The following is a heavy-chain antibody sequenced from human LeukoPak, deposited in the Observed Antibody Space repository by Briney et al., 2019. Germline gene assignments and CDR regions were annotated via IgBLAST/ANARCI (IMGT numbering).Heavy chain of an antibody. V-gene: IGHV5-51*01. D-gene: IGHD3-22*01. CDR1: GYSFTSYW. J-gene: IGHJ5*02. CDR3: ARHRPPSGFHYDSSGYYDR. Sequence: GESLKISCEGSGYSFTSYWICWVREMRGKVLEWMGIIYPGDSDTRYSPSFQGQVTISADKAISTAYLQWSSLSPSSTAMYYCARHRPPSGFHYDSSGYYDRWGQGTLVTVSS. CDR2: IYPGDSDT.